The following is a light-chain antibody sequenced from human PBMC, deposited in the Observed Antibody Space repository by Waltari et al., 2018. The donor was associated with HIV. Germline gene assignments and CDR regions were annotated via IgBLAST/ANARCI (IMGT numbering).Light chain of an antibody. CDR3: CSYAGKSNTFLI. CDR1: SNDVGSYNF. Sequence: QSALTQPASVSGSPGQSITISCTATSNDVGSYNFVSWYQQPPGKAPRLIIYEVSKRPSGVSNRFSGSKSGNTASLTISGLQAEDEADYSCCSYAGKSNTFLIFGGGTKLTVL. J-gene: IGLJ2*01. V-gene: IGLV2-23*02. CDR2: EVS.